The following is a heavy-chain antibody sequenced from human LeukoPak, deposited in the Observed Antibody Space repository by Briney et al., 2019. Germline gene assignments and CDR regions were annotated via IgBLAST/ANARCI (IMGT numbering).Heavy chain of an antibody. CDR2: IYYSGRT. V-gene: IGHV4-39*01. CDR3: ARGVYDILTGYYLHFDY. CDR1: GGSISSSAYY. Sequence: SETLSLTCTVSGGSISSSAYYWGWIRQPPGKGLEWIGTIYYSGRTHYKPSLNSRVTISVDTSKNQFSLKLSSVTAADTAVYYCARGVYDILTGYYLHFDYWGQGALVTVSS. D-gene: IGHD3-9*01. J-gene: IGHJ4*02.